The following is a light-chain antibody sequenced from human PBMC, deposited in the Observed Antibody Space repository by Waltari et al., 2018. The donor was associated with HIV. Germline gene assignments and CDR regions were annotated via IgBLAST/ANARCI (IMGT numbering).Light chain of an antibody. Sequence: QSALTQPPSASGTPGQSVTISCTGTSSDVGGNNYVPCYQQHPGKAPKLMIDEVSKRPAGVPDRFSGSNSGNTATLTISRVEAGDEADYYCQVWHISTDHWVFGAGTKLTVV. J-gene: IGLJ3*02. CDR2: EVS. V-gene: IGLV2-8*01. CDR3: QVWHISTDHWV. CDR1: SSDVGGNNY.